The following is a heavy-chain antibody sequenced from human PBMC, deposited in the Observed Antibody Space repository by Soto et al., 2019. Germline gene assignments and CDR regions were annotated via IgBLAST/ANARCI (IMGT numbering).Heavy chain of an antibody. CDR3: AITYCRDNSCFRDFDF. CDR2: FIPVLDMA. V-gene: IGHV1-69*02. J-gene: IGHJ4*02. D-gene: IGHD2-21*01. CDR1: GGTFTTYT. Sequence: QVQVVQSGAEVKKPESSVKVSCKPSGGTFTTYTINWVRQAPGRGLEWMGRFIPVLDMANYAQEFQGRVAITADTSTMTAYLELSRLTSVDSAVYYCAITYCRDNSCFRDFDFWGPGTRVTVSS.